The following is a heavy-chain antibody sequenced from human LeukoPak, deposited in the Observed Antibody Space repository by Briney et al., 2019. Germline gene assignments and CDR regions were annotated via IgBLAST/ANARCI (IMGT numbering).Heavy chain of an antibody. CDR3: ATRGLSGYYYGMDV. CDR1: GFTVSRNY. V-gene: IGHV3-66*01. D-gene: IGHD3/OR15-3a*01. J-gene: IGHJ6*02. Sequence: GGSLRLSCAAAGFTVSRNYMSWARLAPGKGLEWVSIVTSAGSTHYATSVKGRFIISRDNSKNTVYLQINSLRAEDTAVYYCATRGLSGYYYGMDVWGQGTTVTVSS. CDR2: VTSAGST.